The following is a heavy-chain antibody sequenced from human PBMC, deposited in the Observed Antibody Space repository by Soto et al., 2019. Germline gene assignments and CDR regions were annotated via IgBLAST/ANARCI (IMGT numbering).Heavy chain of an antibody. CDR1: GYTFTSHD. J-gene: IGHJ4*01. V-gene: IGHV1-8*01. D-gene: IGHD4-17*01. CDR3: ARWDYGYYARFDY. CDR2: MNPNSGNT. Sequence: QVQLVPSGAEVKKSGASVKVSCKASGYTFTSHDINCVRQATGQGLEWMGWMNPNSGNTGYAQKFPGRVTMTRNTSRSTAYMELSSLRSEDTAVYYCARWDYGYYARFDYWGHGTLVTVSS.